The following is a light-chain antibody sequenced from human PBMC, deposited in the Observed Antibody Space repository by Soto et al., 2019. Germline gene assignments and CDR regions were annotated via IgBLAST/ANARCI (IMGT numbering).Light chain of an antibody. CDR1: QSISNH. Sequence: DIQITQSPSSLSASVEDRVIITCRASQSISNHLNWYQQKPGKAPKLLIFAASSLPSGVPSRFSGSRSGPDFTLTISSLQPEDFATYYCQQSYSSPPTFGQGTKVDIK. CDR2: AAS. CDR3: QQSYSSPPT. J-gene: IGKJ1*01. V-gene: IGKV1-39*01.